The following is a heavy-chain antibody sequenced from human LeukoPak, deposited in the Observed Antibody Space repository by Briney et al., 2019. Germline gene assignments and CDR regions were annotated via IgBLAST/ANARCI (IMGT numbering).Heavy chain of an antibody. V-gene: IGHV3-72*01. J-gene: IGHJ4*02. D-gene: IGHD3-22*01. CDR3: ARRGPDGNYGSDY. CDR1: GFTFSDHY. Sequence: PGGSLRLSCAASGFTFSDHYMDWVRQAPGKGLEWVGRSRNKANSYTTEYAASVTGRFTILRDVSKNLVFLQMNSLKTEDTAVYYCARRGPDGNYGSDYWGQGTLVTVSS. CDR2: SRNKANSYTT.